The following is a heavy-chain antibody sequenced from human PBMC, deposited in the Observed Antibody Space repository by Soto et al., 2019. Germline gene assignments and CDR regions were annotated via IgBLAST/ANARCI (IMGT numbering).Heavy chain of an antibody. D-gene: IGHD2-21*02. V-gene: IGHV1-3*01. CDR3: ASDRFGDPTAMGAFDI. Sequence: QVQLVQSGAEVKKPGASVKVSCKASGYTFTSYAMHWVRQAPGQRLEWMGWINAGNGNTKYSQKFQGRVTITRDTSASTAYMELSSLRSEDTAVYYCASDRFGDPTAMGAFDIWGQGTMVTVSS. J-gene: IGHJ3*02. CDR2: INAGNGNT. CDR1: GYTFTSYA.